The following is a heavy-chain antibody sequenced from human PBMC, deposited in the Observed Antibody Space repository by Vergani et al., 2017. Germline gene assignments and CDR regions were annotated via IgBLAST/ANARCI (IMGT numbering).Heavy chain of an antibody. Sequence: EVQLVESGGGLVQPGRSLRLSCAASGFTFDDYAMHWVRQAPGKGLEWVSAISGSGGSTYYADSVKGRFTISRDNSKNTLYLQMNSLRAEDTAVYYCAKSIVVAFDYWGQGTLVTVSS. CDR3: AKSIVVAFDY. V-gene: IGHV3-23*04. CDR1: GFTFDDYA. D-gene: IGHD2-21*01. CDR2: ISGSGGST. J-gene: IGHJ4*02.